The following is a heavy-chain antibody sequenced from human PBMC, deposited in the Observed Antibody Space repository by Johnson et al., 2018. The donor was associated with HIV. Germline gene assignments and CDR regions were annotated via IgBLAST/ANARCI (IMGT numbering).Heavy chain of an antibody. CDR2: IRSKAYGGTR. Sequence: VQLVESGGGLVQPGRSLRLSCIASGFTFGDYAMNWVRQAPGKGLEWVGFIRSKAYGGTREYAASVKGRLTISRDDSKSIAHLQMNSLKTEDTAGYYCTRGGITIFGVVEAFDLWGQGAMVTVSS. J-gene: IGHJ3*01. D-gene: IGHD3-3*01. CDR3: TRGGITIFGVVEAFDL. CDR1: GFTFGDYA. V-gene: IGHV3-49*04.